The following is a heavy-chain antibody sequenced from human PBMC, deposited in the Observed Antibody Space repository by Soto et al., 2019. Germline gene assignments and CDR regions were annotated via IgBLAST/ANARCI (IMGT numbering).Heavy chain of an antibody. D-gene: IGHD5-18*01. CDR2: ISSSSSYI. CDR3: ARDQPGYSYGYGLGY. Sequence: EVQLVESGGGLVKPGGSLRLSCAASGFTFSSDSRNWVRQAPGKELEWISSISSSSSYIYYADSVKGRFTISRDNAENSLYLQMNSLRAEDTAVYYCARDQPGYSYGYGLGYWGQGTLVTVSS. V-gene: IGHV3-21*01. CDR1: GFTFSSDS. J-gene: IGHJ4*02.